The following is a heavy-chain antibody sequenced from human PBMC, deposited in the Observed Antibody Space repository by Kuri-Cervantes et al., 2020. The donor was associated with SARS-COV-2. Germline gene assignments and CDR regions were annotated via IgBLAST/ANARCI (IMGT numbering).Heavy chain of an antibody. V-gene: IGHV4-34*01. CDR1: GESFIGYY. D-gene: IGHD1-26*01. Sequence: SETLSLTCAVYGESFIGYYWSWVRQPPGKGLEWIGDINHSGSTNYNPSLKSRVTISLDTSKNQFSLKLSSVTAADTAVYYCARDLGGYGSYLAHGFDYWGQGALVTVSS. CDR3: ARDLGGYGSYLAHGFDY. J-gene: IGHJ4*02. CDR2: INHSGST.